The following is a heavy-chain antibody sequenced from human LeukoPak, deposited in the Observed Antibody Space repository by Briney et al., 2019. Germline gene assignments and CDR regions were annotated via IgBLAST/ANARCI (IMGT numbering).Heavy chain of an antibody. D-gene: IGHD5-18*01. CDR1: GFTFSSYA. J-gene: IGHJ6*03. Sequence: GGSLRLSCAASGFTFSSYAMSWVRQAPGKGLEGVSAMSGSGGSTYYADSVKGRFTISRDNSKNTLYLQMNSLRAEDTAVYYCAKTVDTAMAYYYYYMDVWGKGTTVTVSS. CDR2: MSGSGGST. CDR3: AKTVDTAMAYYYYYMDV. V-gene: IGHV3-23*01.